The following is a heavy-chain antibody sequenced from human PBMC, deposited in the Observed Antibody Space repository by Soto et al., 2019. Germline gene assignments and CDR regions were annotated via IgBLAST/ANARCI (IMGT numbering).Heavy chain of an antibody. CDR1: GFTFSSYA. Sequence: PGGSLRLSCAASGFTFSSYAMSWVRQAPGKGLEWVSAISGSGGSTYYADSVKGRFTISRDNSKNTLYLQMNSLRAEDTAVYYCAKYRSTRNLGTTYYFDYWGQGTLVTVSS. V-gene: IGHV3-23*01. CDR3: AKYRSTRNLGTTYYFDY. CDR2: ISGSGGST. J-gene: IGHJ4*02. D-gene: IGHD2-2*01.